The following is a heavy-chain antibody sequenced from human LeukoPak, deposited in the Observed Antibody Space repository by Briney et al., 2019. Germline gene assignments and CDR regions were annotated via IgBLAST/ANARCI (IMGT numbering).Heavy chain of an antibody. V-gene: IGHV3-30-3*01. CDR3: ARSRPRVGTGRRYYYYGMDV. Sequence: PGGSLRLSCAASGFTFSSYAMHWVRQAPGKGLEWVAVISYDGSNKYYADSVKGRFTISRDNSKNTLYLQMSSLRAEDTAVYYCARSRPRVGTGRRYYYYGMDVWGQGTTVTVSS. D-gene: IGHD1-1*01. J-gene: IGHJ6*02. CDR1: GFTFSSYA. CDR2: ISYDGSNK.